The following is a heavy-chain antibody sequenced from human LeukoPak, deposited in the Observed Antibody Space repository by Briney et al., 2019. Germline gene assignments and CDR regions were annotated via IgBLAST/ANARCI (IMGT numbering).Heavy chain of an antibody. J-gene: IGHJ4*02. D-gene: IGHD4-17*01. V-gene: IGHV3-21*01. Sequence: GGSLRLSCAASGFTFSSYSMNWVRQAPGKGLEWVSSISSSSSYIHYADSVKGRFTISRDNAKNSLYLQMNSLRAEDTAVYYCARDYGDYSYFDYWGQGTLVTVSS. CDR3: ARDYGDYSYFDY. CDR1: GFTFSSYS. CDR2: ISSSSSYI.